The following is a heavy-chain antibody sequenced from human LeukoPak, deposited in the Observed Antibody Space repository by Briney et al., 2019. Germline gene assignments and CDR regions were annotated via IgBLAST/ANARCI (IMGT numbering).Heavy chain of an antibody. CDR2: IYYSGRT. CDR3: ARDSIQLLDDAFDI. Sequence: SETLSLTCTVSGGSISSYYWSWIRQPPGKGLECVGYIYYSGRTNYNTFLKSRVTISVDTSNNEFSLKLSSVTAADTAVYYCARDSIQLLDDAFDIWGQGTMVTVSS. V-gene: IGHV4-59*01. D-gene: IGHD2-2*01. CDR1: GGSISSYY. J-gene: IGHJ3*02.